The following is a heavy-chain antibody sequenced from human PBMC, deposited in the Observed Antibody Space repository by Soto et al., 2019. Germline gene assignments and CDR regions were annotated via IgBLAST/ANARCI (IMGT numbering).Heavy chain of an antibody. V-gene: IGHV4-59*01. CDR2: IYYSGVT. J-gene: IGHJ5*02. Sequence: QGQLQESGPGLVKPSETLSLTCTVSGDSISTYNWGWIRQPPGKGLVWIGCIYYSGVTNYNPSLXXRXPISVDTPKNQLSLKLNSVTAADTAVYYCARVAADIASWLDPWGQGTLVTVSS. D-gene: IGHD5-12*01. CDR3: ARVAADIASWLDP. CDR1: GDSISTYN.